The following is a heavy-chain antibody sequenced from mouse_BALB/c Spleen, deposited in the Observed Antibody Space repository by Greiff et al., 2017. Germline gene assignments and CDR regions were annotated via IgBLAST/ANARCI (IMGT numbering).Heavy chain of an antibody. V-gene: IGHV1-39*01. CDR2: IDPYYGGT. Sequence: EVKLVESGPELEKPGASVKISCKASGYSFTGYNMNWVKQSNGKSLEWIGNIDPYYGGTSYNQKFKGKATLTVDKSSSTAYMQLKSLTSEDSAVYYCARGDYYGSSYNYWGQGTTLTVSS. CDR3: ARGDYYGSSYNY. J-gene: IGHJ2*01. D-gene: IGHD1-1*01. CDR1: GYSFTGYN.